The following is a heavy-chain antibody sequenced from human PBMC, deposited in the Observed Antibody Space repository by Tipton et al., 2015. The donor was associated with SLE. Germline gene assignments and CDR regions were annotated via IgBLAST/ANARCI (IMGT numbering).Heavy chain of an antibody. D-gene: IGHD3-16*01. CDR3: ARGTGGEDAFDI. J-gene: IGHJ3*02. V-gene: IGHV4-39*07. CDR2: IFHSGST. CDR1: GDSITSSSHY. Sequence: TLSLTCSVSGDSITSSSHYWDWIRQPPGKGLEWIGTIFHSGSTYYNPSLKSRVTISVDTSKNQFSLKLSSVTAADTAVYYCARGTGGEDAFDIWGQGTMVTVSS.